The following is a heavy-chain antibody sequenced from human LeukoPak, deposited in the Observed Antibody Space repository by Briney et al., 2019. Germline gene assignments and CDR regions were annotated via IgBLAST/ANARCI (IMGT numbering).Heavy chain of an antibody. Sequence: PGGSLRLSCAASGFIFSSYGMHWVRQAPGKGLEWVALIWYDGSKANYADSVKGRFAISRDNSKNTLYLLMNNLRTEDTAVYYCAKWGGRATDSNTWYGPLDHWGRGTLGTVS. CDR3: AKWGGRATDSNTWYGPLDH. V-gene: IGHV3-33*03. CDR2: IWYDGSKA. J-gene: IGHJ4*02. D-gene: IGHD6-13*01. CDR1: GFIFSSYG.